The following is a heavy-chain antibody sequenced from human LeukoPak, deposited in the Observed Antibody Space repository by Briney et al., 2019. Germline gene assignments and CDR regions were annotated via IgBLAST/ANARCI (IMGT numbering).Heavy chain of an antibody. CDR1: GGSISSSSYS. J-gene: IGHJ4*02. D-gene: IGHD3-3*01. V-gene: IGHV4-39*01. CDR3: ARHEGIFGVVIIDY. CDR2: VYYSGSA. Sequence: SETLSLTCTVSGGSISSSSYSWGWIRQSPGKGLEWIGSVYYSGSAYYNPSLKSRVTISVDTSKNQFSLKLRSVTAADTAVYYCARHEGIFGVVIIDYWGQGTLVTVSS.